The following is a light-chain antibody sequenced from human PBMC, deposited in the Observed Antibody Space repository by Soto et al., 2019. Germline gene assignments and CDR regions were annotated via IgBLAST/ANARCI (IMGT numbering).Light chain of an antibody. CDR3: LQDYDYPLT. CDR1: QGIRNA. Sequence: AIQMTQSPSSLSASVGDRVTITCRASQGIRNALGWYQQRPGKAPKLLIYAASTLQSGVPSRFSGSGSGTEFTLTIGSLQPEEFATYYCLQDYDYPLTFGGGTKVEIK. V-gene: IGKV1-6*01. CDR2: AAS. J-gene: IGKJ4*02.